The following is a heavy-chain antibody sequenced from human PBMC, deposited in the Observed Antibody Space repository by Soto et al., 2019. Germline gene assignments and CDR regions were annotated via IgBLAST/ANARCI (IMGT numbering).Heavy chain of an antibody. D-gene: IGHD6-13*01. J-gene: IGHJ5*02. V-gene: IGHV4-34*01. CDR2: INHSGST. Sequence: SETLSLTCAVYGGSFSGYYWTWIRQPPGTGLEWIGEINHSGSTNYNPSLKSRVTISLDTSKNQFSLKLNSVTAADTAVYYCARDGYSSSWYRGWFDPWGQGTLVTV. CDR3: ARDGYSSSWYRGWFDP. CDR1: GGSFSGYY.